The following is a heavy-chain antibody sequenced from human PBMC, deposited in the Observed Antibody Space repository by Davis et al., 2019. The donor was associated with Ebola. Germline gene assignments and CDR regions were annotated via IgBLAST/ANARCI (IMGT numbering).Heavy chain of an antibody. V-gene: IGHV3-15*07. J-gene: IGHJ6*02. CDR1: GFTFSNAW. Sequence: GESLKISCAASGFTFSNAWMNWVRQAPGKGLEWVGRIKSKTDGGTTDYAAPVKGRFTISRDDSKNTLYLQMNSLKTEDTAVYYCTSSIVVVPAAEDYYYYYGMDVWGQGTTVTVSS. D-gene: IGHD2-2*01. CDR3: TSSIVVVPAAEDYYYYYGMDV. CDR2: IKSKTDGGTT.